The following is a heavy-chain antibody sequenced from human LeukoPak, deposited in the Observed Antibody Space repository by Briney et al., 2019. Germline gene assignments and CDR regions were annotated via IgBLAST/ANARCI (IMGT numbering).Heavy chain of an antibody. D-gene: IGHD1-1*01. CDR2: ISGSGGST. V-gene: IGHV3-23*01. CDR3: AKGRTGYYFDY. CDR1: GFSFSSCA. Sequence: GGSLRLSCAASGFSFSSCAMSWVRQAPGKGLEWISGISGSGGSTYYADSVKGRFTISRDNSKNTLHLQMNSLRAEDTAVYYCAKGRTGYYFDYWGQGTLVTVSS. J-gene: IGHJ4*02.